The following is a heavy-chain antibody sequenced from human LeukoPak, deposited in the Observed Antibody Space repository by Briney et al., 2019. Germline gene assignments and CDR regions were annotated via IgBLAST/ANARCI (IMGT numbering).Heavy chain of an antibody. Sequence: SETLSLTCAVYGGSFSGYYWSWIRQPPGKGLGWIGEINHSGSTNYNPSLKSRVTISVDTSKNQFSLKLSSVTAADTAVYYCARAYSPPQWSPFDYWGQGTLVTVSS. CDR3: ARAYSPPQWSPFDY. CDR1: GGSFSGYY. D-gene: IGHD6-13*01. CDR2: INHSGST. J-gene: IGHJ4*02. V-gene: IGHV4-34*01.